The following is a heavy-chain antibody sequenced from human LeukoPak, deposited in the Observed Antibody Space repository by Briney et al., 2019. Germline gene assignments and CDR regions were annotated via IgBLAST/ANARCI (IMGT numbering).Heavy chain of an antibody. CDR1: GFTFSSYG. V-gene: IGHV3-30*02. CDR2: IRYDGSNK. J-gene: IGHJ3*02. CDR3: AKEGSSSSPADDAFDI. Sequence: AGGSLRLSCAASGFTFSSYGMHWVRQAPGKGLEWVAFIRYDGSNKYYADSVKGRFTISRDNSKNTLYLQMNSLRAEDTAVYYRAKEGSSSSPADDAFDIWGQGTMVTVSS. D-gene: IGHD6-13*01.